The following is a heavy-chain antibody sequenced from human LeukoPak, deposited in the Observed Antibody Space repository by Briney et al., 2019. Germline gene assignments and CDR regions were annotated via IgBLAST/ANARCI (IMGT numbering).Heavy chain of an antibody. CDR3: ASGTGKYYYDSSGYTVY. D-gene: IGHD3-22*01. V-gene: IGHV1-69*13. CDR2: IIPIFGTA. CDR1: GGTFSSYA. J-gene: IGHJ4*02. Sequence: GASVKVSCKASGGTFSSYAISWVRQAPGQGLEWMGGIIPIFGTANYAQKFQGRVTITADESTSTAYMELSSLRSEDTAVYYCASGTGKYYYDSSGYTVYWGQGTLVTVSS.